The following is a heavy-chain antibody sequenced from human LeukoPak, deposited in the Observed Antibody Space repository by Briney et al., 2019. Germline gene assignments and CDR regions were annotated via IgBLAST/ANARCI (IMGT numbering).Heavy chain of an antibody. D-gene: IGHD3-9*01. CDR2: ISGSGGST. CDR3: AKAILTGYSFDY. J-gene: IGHJ4*02. V-gene: IGHV3-23*01. CDR1: AFTFSSYS. Sequence: PGGSLRLSCAASAFTFSSYSMNWVRQAPGKGLEWVSAISGSGGSTYYADSVKGRFTISRDNSKNTLYLQMNSLRAEDTAVYYCAKAILTGYSFDYWGQGTLVTVSS.